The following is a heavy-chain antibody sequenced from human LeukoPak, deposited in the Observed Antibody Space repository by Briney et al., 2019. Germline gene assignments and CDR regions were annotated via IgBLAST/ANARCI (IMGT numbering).Heavy chain of an antibody. D-gene: IGHD3-3*01. CDR3: ARTDYDSWSGYYSINWFDP. Sequence: SVKVSCKASGGTFSSYAISWVRQAPGQGLEWMGGIIPIFGTANYAQKFQGRVTITTDESTSTAYMELSSLRPEDTAVYYCARTDYDSWSGYYSINWFDPWGQGTLVTVSS. V-gene: IGHV1-69*05. CDR2: IIPIFGTA. J-gene: IGHJ5*02. CDR1: GGTFSSYA.